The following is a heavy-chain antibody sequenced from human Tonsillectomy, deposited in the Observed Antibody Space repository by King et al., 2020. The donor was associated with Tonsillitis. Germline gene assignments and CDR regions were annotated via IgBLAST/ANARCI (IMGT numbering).Heavy chain of an antibody. J-gene: IGHJ3*02. V-gene: IGHV4-59*01. CDR1: GGSISSYY. Sequence: QLQESGPGLVKPSETLSLTCTVSGGSISSYYWSWIRQPPGKGLEWIGYIYYSGSTNYNPSLKSRVTISVDTSKNQFSLKLSSVTAADTAVYYWARDGSYGDYVIAFDIWGQGTMVTVSS. D-gene: IGHD4-17*01. CDR3: ARDGSYGDYVIAFDI. CDR2: IYYSGST.